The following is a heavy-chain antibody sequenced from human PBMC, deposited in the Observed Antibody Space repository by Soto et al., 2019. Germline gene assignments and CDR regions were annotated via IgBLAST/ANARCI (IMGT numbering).Heavy chain of an antibody. CDR2: IYYSGST. V-gene: IGHV4-59*01. CDR3: ARDIGYDYVWGSYRSHLYYFDY. D-gene: IGHD3-16*02. Sequence: SETLSLTCTVAGGTSSSYYWSWIRKPPGKGLEWIGYIYYSGSTNYNPSLKSRVTISVDTSKNQFSLKLSSVTAADTAVYYCARDIGYDYVWGSYRSHLYYFDYWGQGTLVTVSS. J-gene: IGHJ4*02. CDR1: GGTSSSYY.